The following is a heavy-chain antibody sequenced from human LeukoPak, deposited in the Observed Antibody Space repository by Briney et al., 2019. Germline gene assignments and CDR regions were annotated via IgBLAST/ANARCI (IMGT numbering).Heavy chain of an antibody. CDR3: ARDSDVDTAMVQNWFDP. CDR2: INPNSGDT. Sequence: GASVKVSCKASGYIFTGYYMHWVRQAPGQGLEWMGWINPNSGDTNYAQKFQGRVTMARDTSISTAYMELSRLRSDDTAVYYCARDSDVDTAMVQNWFDPWGQGTLVTVSS. J-gene: IGHJ5*02. D-gene: IGHD5-18*01. CDR1: GYIFTGYY. V-gene: IGHV1-2*02.